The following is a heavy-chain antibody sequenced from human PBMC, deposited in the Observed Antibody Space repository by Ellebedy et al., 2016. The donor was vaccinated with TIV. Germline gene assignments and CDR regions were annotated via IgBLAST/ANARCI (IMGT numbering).Heavy chain of an antibody. CDR1: GFTFGNSA. J-gene: IGHJ4*02. Sequence: GESLKISCSASGFTFGNSAMHWVRQAPGKGPVYVSAITTKGDTTYYADSVKGRFTISRDNSMSTLYLQMNSLRADDTAVYYCVRAAYCTTTTCLYFPYWGQGALVIVSS. CDR3: VRAAYCTTTTCLYFPY. D-gene: IGHD2-2*01. CDR2: ITTKGDTT. V-gene: IGHV3-64*04.